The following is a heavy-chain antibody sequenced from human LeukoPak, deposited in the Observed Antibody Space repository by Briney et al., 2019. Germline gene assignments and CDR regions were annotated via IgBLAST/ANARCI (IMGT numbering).Heavy chain of an antibody. V-gene: IGHV1-18*01. Sequence: ASVKVSCKASGYTFTSYGISWVRQAPGQGLEWMGWISAYNGSTNYAQKLQGRVTMTTDTSTSTAYMELRSLRSDDTAVYYCALPGAYYYDSSVLDPWGQGTLVTVSS. J-gene: IGHJ5*02. D-gene: IGHD3-22*01. CDR2: ISAYNGST. CDR1: GYTFTSYG. CDR3: ALPGAYYYDSSVLDP.